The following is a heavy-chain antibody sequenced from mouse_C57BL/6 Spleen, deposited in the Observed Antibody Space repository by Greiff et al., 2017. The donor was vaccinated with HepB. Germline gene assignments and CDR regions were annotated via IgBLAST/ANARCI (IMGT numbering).Heavy chain of an antibody. Sequence: VQLPQSGPELVKPGASVKISCKASGYTFTDYYMNWVKQSHGKSLEWIGDINPNNGGTSYNQKFKGKATLTVDKSSSTAYMELRSLTSEDSAVYYCARGDYDTDYWGQSTTLTVSS. CDR2: INPNNGGT. J-gene: IGHJ2*01. D-gene: IGHD2-4*01. CDR3: ARGDYDTDY. CDR1: GYTFTDYY. V-gene: IGHV1-26*01.